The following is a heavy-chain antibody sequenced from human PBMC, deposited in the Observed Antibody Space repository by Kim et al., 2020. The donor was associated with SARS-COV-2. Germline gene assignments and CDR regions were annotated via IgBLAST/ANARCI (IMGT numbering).Heavy chain of an antibody. Sequence: GSNKYYADSGEGRFPISRDNSKNALYLQMNSLSDEDTAVYYCTNHDYFDYWGQGTLVTGST. V-gene: IGHV3-30*02. CDR2: GSNK. D-gene: IGHD3-3*01. CDR3: TNHDYFDY. J-gene: IGHJ4*02.